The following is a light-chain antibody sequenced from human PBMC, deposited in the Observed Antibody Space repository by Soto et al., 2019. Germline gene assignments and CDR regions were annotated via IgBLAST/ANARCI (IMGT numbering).Light chain of an antibody. CDR3: SSYAGSNNLL. V-gene: IGLV2-8*01. CDR2: EVS. CDR1: SSDVGGYNY. Sequence: QSALTQPPSASGSPGQSVTVSCTGTSSDVGGYNYVSWYQQHPGKAPNLIIYEVSKRPSGVPDRFSGSKSVNTASLTVSGLQAEDEADYYCSSYAGSNNLLFGGGTKLTVL. J-gene: IGLJ2*01.